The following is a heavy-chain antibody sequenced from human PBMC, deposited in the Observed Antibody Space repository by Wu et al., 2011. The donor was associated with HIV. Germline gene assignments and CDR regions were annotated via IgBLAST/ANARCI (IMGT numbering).Heavy chain of an antibody. CDR3: ARAYDLWSGSGYYYYMDV. D-gene: IGHD3-3*01. CDR1: GGTFSSYA. CDR2: IIPIFGTA. Sequence: QVQLVQSGAEVKKPGSSVKVSCTASGGTFSSYAISWVRQAPGQGLEWMGRIIPIFGTAIYAQKFQGRLTITADKSTNTANMELSSLRSEDTAVYYCARAYDLWSGSGYYYYMDVWGKGTTVSVSS. V-gene: IGHV1-69*14. J-gene: IGHJ6*03.